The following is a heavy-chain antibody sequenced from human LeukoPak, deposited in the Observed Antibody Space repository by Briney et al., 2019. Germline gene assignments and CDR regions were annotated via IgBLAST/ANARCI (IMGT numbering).Heavy chain of an antibody. Sequence: GRSLRLSCAASGFTFSSYGMHWVRQAPGKGLEWVAVISYDGSNKYYADSVKGRFTISRDNSKNTLYLQMNSLRAEDTAVYYRAKVGPHSSSWYGLDYWGQGTLVTVSS. V-gene: IGHV3-30*18. CDR1: GFTFSSYG. D-gene: IGHD6-13*01. CDR3: AKVGPHSSSWYGLDY. J-gene: IGHJ4*02. CDR2: ISYDGSNK.